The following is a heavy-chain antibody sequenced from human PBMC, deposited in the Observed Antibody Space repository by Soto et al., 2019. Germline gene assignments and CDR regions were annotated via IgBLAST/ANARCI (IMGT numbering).Heavy chain of an antibody. Sequence: SETLSLTCTVSGGSISSYHWSWIRQSPGKGLEWIGYTSNSAPTIYNPSLKSRVTISADTSKNQFSLRLSSVTAADTAVYFCARQFRDVYNAVEYWGQGALVTGSS. D-gene: IGHD1-1*01. CDR3: ARQFRDVYNAVEY. J-gene: IGHJ4*02. V-gene: IGHV4-59*08. CDR2: TSNSAPT. CDR1: GGSISSYH.